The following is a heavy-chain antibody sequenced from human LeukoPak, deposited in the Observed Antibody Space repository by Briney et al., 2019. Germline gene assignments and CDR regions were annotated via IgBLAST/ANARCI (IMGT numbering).Heavy chain of an antibody. J-gene: IGHJ4*02. V-gene: IGHV3-23*01. CDR2: KSGGGGGNT. CDR3: STDQIVVGPC. Sequence: GGSLRLSCAVSGFTFNIFAMTWVRQAPGKGLEWGSSKSGGGGGNTYYADSVKGRFTISRDSSKNTLYLQMNSLKTEDTAVYYCSTDQIVVGPCWGQGTLVTVSS. CDR1: GFTFNIFA. D-gene: IGHD3-22*01.